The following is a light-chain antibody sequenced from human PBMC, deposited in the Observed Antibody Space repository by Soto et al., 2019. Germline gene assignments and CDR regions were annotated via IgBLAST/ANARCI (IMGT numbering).Light chain of an antibody. Sequence: QSLLTQTASVSGAPWPSITPFFPGTSSYFGIYSSVSWYQQHPGKAPKLMIHDVFYRPSGVSSRFSGSRSGNTASLTISGLQAEDEADYYCSSFTSSSSYVFGPGTKVTVL. CDR1: SSYFGIYSS. CDR3: SSFTSSSSYV. CDR2: DVF. V-gene: IGLV2-14*01. J-gene: IGLJ1*01.